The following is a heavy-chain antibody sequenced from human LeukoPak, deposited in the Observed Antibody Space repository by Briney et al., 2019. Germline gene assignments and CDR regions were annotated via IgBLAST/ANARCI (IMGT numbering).Heavy chain of an antibody. Sequence: GSLRLSCAASEFTFSHYWMHWVRQAPGKGLVWVSRINKDGSSTDYADSVKGRFTISRDNAKNSLYLQMNSLRAEDTAVYYCGGGPYWGQGTLVTVSS. CDR1: EFTFSHYW. CDR2: INKDGSST. V-gene: IGHV3-74*01. J-gene: IGHJ4*02. D-gene: IGHD3-16*01. CDR3: GGGPY.